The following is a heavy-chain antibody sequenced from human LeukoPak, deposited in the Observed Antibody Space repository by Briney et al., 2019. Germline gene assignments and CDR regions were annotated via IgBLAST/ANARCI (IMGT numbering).Heavy chain of an antibody. CDR3: AKGNGKAATGSVVDY. D-gene: IGHD6-13*01. CDR1: GFTFSSYA. CDR2: ISGSGGTT. J-gene: IGHJ4*02. Sequence: GGPLRLSCAASGFTFSSYAMSWVRQAPGKGLEWVSSISGSGGTTYYSDSVKGRFTISRDNSKNTLYLQMNSLRPDDMAVYYCAKGNGKAATGSVVDYWGQGTLVPVSS. V-gene: IGHV3-23*01.